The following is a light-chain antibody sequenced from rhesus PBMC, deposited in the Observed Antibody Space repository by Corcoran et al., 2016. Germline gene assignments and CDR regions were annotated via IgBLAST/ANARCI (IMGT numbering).Light chain of an antibody. CDR1: QTVSSN. CDR2: DVS. Sequence: EIVMTQSPATLSLSPGERATLSCRASQTVSSNLAWYQQQPGQAPSLLIYDVSRRATGIPDRFSGSGSGPDFTVTSSSLEPEDFAVYYCQQYSDWPLTFGGGTKVEI. CDR3: QQYSDWPLT. J-gene: IGKJ4*01. V-gene: IGKV3-42*03.